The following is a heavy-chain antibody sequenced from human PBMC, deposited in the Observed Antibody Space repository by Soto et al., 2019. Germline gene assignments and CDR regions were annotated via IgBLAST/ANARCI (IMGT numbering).Heavy chain of an antibody. V-gene: IGHV4-31*03. J-gene: IGHJ3*01. CDR2: IYYSGST. D-gene: IGHD3-3*01. CDR3: AREHDFWSGYKNMIGWKYDAFDF. CDR1: GGSISSGGYY. Sequence: SETLSLTCTVSGGSISSGGYYWSWIRQHPGKGLEWIGYIYYSGSTYYNPSLKSRVTISVDTSKNQFSLKLSSVTAADTAVYYWAREHDFWSGYKNMIGWKYDAFDFWGQGTMVTVSS.